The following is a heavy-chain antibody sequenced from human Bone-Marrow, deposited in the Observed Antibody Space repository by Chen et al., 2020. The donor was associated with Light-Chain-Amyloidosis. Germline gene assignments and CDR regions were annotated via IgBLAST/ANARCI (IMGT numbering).Heavy chain of an antibody. V-gene: IGHV1-24*01. Sequence: QVQVVQSGAEVRKPGASVKVSCKVSGYNLSDVSMHWVRQAPGKGLEWMGGFNPEEGEIIYAQKFQGRVALTEDTSTDTAYMEMTSLRSDDTAMYYCATSNTISFEYWGQGTLVTVSS. CDR3: ATSNTISFEY. D-gene: IGHD3-9*01. CDR1: GYNLSDVS. J-gene: IGHJ4*02. CDR2: FNPEEGEI.